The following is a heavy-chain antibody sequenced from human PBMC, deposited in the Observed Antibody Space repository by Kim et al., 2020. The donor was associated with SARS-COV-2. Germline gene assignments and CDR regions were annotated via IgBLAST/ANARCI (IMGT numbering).Heavy chain of an antibody. J-gene: IGHJ3*02. CDR3: TTVPRYYYDSSGFPDAFDI. V-gene: IGHV3-15*01. D-gene: IGHD3-22*01. CDR1: GFTFSNAW. CDR2: IKSKTDGGTT. Sequence: GGSLRLSCAASGFTFSNAWMSWVRQAPGKGLEWVGRIKSKTDGGTTDYAAPVKGRFTISRDDSKNTLYLQMNSLKTEDTAVYYCTTVPRYYYDSSGFPDAFDIWGQGTMVTVSS.